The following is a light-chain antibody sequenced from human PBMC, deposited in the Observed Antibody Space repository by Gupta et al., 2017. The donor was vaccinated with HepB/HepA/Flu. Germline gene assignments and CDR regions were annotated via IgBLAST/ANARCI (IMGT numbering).Light chain of an antibody. CDR2: DAS. J-gene: IGKJ3*01. CDR1: QSVSSSY. Sequence: VLTQSPGTLSLSPGERVTLSCRASQSVSSSYLAWYQQKPGQAPRLLIYDASSRATGIPDRFSGSGSGTDFTLTISGLEPEDFAVYYCQQYGSSPFTFGPGTKVDIK. CDR3: QQYGSSPFT. V-gene: IGKV3-20*01.